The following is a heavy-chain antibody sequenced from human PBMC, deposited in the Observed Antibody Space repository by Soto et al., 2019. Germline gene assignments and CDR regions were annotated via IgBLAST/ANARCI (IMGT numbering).Heavy chain of an antibody. CDR1: GGSISSSSYY. D-gene: IGHD5-18*01. Sequence: PSETLSLTCTVSGGSISSSSYYWGWIRQPPGKGLEWIGSIYYSGSTYYNPSLKSRVTISVDTSKNQFSLKLSSVTAADTAVYYCARRSWIQLWSLYRPVVWGQGTTVTVSS. CDR2: IYYSGST. V-gene: IGHV4-39*01. CDR3: ARRSWIQLWSLYRPVV. J-gene: IGHJ6*02.